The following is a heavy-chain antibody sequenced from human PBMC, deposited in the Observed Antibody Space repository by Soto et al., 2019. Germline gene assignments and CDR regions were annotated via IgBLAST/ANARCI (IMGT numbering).Heavy chain of an antibody. D-gene: IGHD3-10*01. CDR2: INPNSGGT. V-gene: IGHV1-2*02. Sequence: ASVKVSCQASGYTFTGYYIHWVRRAPGQGLEWMGWINPNSGGTNYAQKFQGRVTMTRDTSISTAYMELSRLRSDDTAVYYCARGFTYYYGSGLDISDAFDIWGQGTMVTVSS. CDR3: ARGFTYYYGSGLDISDAFDI. CDR1: GYTFTGYY. J-gene: IGHJ3*02.